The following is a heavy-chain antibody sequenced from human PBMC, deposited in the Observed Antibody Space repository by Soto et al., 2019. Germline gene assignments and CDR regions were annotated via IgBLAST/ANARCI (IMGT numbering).Heavy chain of an antibody. D-gene: IGHD3-10*01. CDR1: GYTFTNYG. J-gene: IGHJ5*02. V-gene: IGHV1-18*01. Sequence: QVQLVQSGAEVKKPGASVKVSCKASGYTFTNYGISWVRQAPGQGLEWMGWISAYNGNTKYAQKLQGRVTMTTDTRTXTXCMELRRLRSDDTAVYYCARGVGSGSYYNQYNWFDPWGQGTLVTVSS. CDR2: ISAYNGNT. CDR3: ARGVGSGSYYNQYNWFDP.